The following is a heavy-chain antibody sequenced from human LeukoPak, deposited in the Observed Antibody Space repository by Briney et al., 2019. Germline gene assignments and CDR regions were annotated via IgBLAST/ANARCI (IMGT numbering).Heavy chain of an antibody. J-gene: IGHJ6*02. CDR3: ARQSITMVRGVPYYYGMDV. CDR1: GFTFSSYE. D-gene: IGHD3-10*01. V-gene: IGHV3-48*03. CDR2: ISSSGSTI. Sequence: PGGSLRLSCAASGFTFSSYEMNWVRQAPGKGLEWVSYISSSGSTIYYADSVKGRFTISRDNAKNSLYLQMNSLIAEDTAVYYCARQSITMVRGVPYYYGMDVWGQGTTVTVSS.